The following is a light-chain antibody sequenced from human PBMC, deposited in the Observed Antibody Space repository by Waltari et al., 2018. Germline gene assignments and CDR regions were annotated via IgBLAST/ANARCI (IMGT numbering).Light chain of an antibody. CDR3: QQSSSWA. CDR1: QSTSNG. Sequence: IQMTQSPSSLSASVGDRVTITCRTSQSTSNGLNWYQQKPGKVPKVLIYAASSLQSGVPSRFSGSGSGTEFTLTISSLQPEDSATYYCQQSSSWAFGQGTKVEIK. J-gene: IGKJ1*01. V-gene: IGKV1-39*01. CDR2: AAS.